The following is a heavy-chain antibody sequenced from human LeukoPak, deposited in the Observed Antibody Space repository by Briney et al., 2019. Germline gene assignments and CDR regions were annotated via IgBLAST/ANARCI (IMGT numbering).Heavy chain of an antibody. Sequence: GGSLRLSCAASGFTFSSYWMSWVRQAPGKGLEWVANIKQDGSEKYYVDSVKGRFTISRDNAKNSLYLQMNSLRAEDTAVYYCARDYYGSGPNWFDPWGQGTLVTVSS. D-gene: IGHD3-10*01. CDR2: IKQDGSEK. V-gene: IGHV3-7*01. CDR3: ARDYYGSGPNWFDP. J-gene: IGHJ5*02. CDR1: GFTFSSYW.